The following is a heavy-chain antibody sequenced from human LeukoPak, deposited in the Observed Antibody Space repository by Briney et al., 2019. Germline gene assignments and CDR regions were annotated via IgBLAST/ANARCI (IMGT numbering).Heavy chain of an antibody. D-gene: IGHD3-9*01. Sequence: SETLSLTCSVSGGSMFSYYWSWIRQPPGKGLEWGGYIYYTGSTNYNPSLKSRVTISLDTSKKQFCLKLSSVTAADTAVYYCASSYMGMTTINFDSWGQGTLVTVSS. CDR2: IYYTGST. CDR3: ASSYMGMTTINFDS. V-gene: IGHV4-59*01. J-gene: IGHJ4*02. CDR1: GGSMFSYY.